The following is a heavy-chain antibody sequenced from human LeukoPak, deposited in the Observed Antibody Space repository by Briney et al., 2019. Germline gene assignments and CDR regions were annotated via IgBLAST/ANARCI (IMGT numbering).Heavy chain of an antibody. Sequence: ALVKVSCKASGYTFTSYGISWVRQAPGQGLEWMGWISAYNGNTNYAQKLQGRVTMTTDTSTSTAYMELRSLRSDDTAVYYCARDPGTTVTTSIDYWGQGTLVTVSS. CDR3: ARDPGTTVTTSIDY. D-gene: IGHD4-17*01. CDR1: GYTFTSYG. V-gene: IGHV1-18*01. J-gene: IGHJ4*02. CDR2: ISAYNGNT.